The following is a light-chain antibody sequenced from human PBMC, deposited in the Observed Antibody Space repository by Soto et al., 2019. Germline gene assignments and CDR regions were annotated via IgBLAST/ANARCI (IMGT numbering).Light chain of an antibody. CDR1: SGSIASNY. V-gene: IGLV6-57*01. J-gene: IGLJ1*01. CDR2: EDN. CDR3: QSYDSSNHPV. Sequence: NFMLTQPHSVSESPGKTVTISCTRSSGSIASNYVQWYQQRPGSSPTTVIYEDNQRPSGVPDRFSGSIDSSSNSASLTISGLKTEDEADYYCQSYDSSNHPVFGTGTKLTVL.